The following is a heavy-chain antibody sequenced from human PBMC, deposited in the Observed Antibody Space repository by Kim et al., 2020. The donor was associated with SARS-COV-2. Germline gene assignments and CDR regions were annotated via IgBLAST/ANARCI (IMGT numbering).Heavy chain of an antibody. V-gene: IGHV3-23*01. Sequence: GGSLRLSCAASGFTFADYAMSWVRQAPGKGLEWVSGIRASGSGTFDADSVKGRFTISRDNSKNTLFLQMNSLRVEDTAIYYCANLLVGGRNFDYWGHGTLVTVSS. J-gene: IGHJ4*01. CDR2: IRASGSGT. CDR3: ANLLVGGRNFDY. CDR1: GFTFADYA. D-gene: IGHD1-26*01.